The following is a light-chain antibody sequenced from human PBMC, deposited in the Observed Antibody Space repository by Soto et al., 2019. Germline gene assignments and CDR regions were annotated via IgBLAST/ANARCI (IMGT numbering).Light chain of an antibody. CDR1: QSISDT. CDR3: QQYYNWPLT. Sequence: ETVMTQSPATLSVSPGGRATLSCRASQSISDTLAWYQQKPGQAPRLLIHGASTRATGFPARFSGSGSGTEFTLTISSLQSEDFAVYYCQQYYNWPLTFGGGTKVDIK. V-gene: IGKV3-15*01. J-gene: IGKJ4*01. CDR2: GAS.